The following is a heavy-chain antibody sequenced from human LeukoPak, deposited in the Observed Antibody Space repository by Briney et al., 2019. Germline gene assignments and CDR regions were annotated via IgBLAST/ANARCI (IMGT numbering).Heavy chain of an antibody. J-gene: IGHJ4*02. V-gene: IGHV3-30*04. CDR1: GFTFNSYA. CDR2: ISYDGSKK. CDR3: ARDSPYSGNYSPIDY. Sequence: GGSLRLSCAASGFTFNSYAIRWVRQAPGKGLEWVAVISYDGSKKFYAHSVKGRFTISRDNSKNTLYLHMNSLRAEDTAVYYCARDSPYSGNYSPIDYWGQGTLVTVSS. D-gene: IGHD1-26*01.